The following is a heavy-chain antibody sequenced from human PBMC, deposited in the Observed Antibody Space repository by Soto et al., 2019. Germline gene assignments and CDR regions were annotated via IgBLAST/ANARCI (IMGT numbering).Heavy chain of an antibody. CDR2: TYYRSKWHN. D-gene: IGHD6-13*01. V-gene: IGHV6-1*01. J-gene: IGHJ6*02. Sequence: PSQTLSLTCAISGDSVSSNSAAWNWIRQSPSRGLEWLGRTYYRSKWHNDYAVSVKSRITINPDTSKNQFSLQLNSVTPEDTAVYYCARGGAAAGLQYYYYYGMDVWGQGTTVTVSS. CDR1: GDSVSSNSAA. CDR3: ARGGAAAGLQYYYYYGMDV.